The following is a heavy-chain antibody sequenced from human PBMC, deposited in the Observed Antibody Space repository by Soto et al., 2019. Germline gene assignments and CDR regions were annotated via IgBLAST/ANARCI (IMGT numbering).Heavy chain of an antibody. CDR3: ARQKTAAAANFDY. J-gene: IGHJ4*02. CDR2: IYYSGST. V-gene: IGHV4-39*01. D-gene: IGHD6-13*01. CDR1: GGSISSSSYY. Sequence: QLQLQESGPGLVKPSETLSLTCTVSGGSISSSSYYWGWIRQPPGKGLEWIGSIYYSGSTYYNPSLKSRVTISVDTSKNQFSLKLSSVTAADTAVYYCARQKTAAAANFDYWGQGTLVTVSS.